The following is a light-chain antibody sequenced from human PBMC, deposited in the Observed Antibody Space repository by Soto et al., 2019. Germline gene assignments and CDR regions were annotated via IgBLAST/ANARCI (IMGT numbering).Light chain of an antibody. CDR2: DVS. Sequence: QSALTQPAFVSGSPGQSITISRTGPSSDVGGYNYVSWYQHHPGKAPKLMIYDVSNWPSGVSNRFSGSKSGNTASLTISGLQPEDEADYYCCSYTTSNTRQIVFGTGTKVTVL. V-gene: IGLV2-14*03. CDR3: CSYTTSNTRQIV. CDR1: SSDVGGYNY. J-gene: IGLJ1*01.